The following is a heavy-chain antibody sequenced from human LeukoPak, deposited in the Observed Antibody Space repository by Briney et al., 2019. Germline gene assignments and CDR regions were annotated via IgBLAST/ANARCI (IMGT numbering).Heavy chain of an antibody. CDR1: GGTFSSYA. V-gene: IGHV1-69*05. J-gene: IGHJ4*02. D-gene: IGHD3-22*01. CDR3: ARDTHYYDSSGYYFD. CDR2: IIPIFGTA. Sequence: SVKVSCKASGGTFSSYAISWVRQAPGQGLEWMGGIIPIFGTANYAQKLQGRVTMTTDTSTSTAYMELRSLRSDDTAVYYCARDTHYYDSSGYYFDWGQGTLVTVSS.